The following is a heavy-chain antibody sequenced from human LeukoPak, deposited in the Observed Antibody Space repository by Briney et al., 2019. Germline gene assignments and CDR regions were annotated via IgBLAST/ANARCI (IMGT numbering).Heavy chain of an antibody. CDR2: ISFDGSEK. CDR3: ARSNDCGGDCYSFDY. CDR1: GFTFSSYT. Sequence: PGGSLRLSCSASGFTFSSYTIHWVRQAPARGLEWVALISFDGSEKYYAASVKDRFTISRDKSKNTLYLQMNSLRADDTAVYYCARSNDCGGDCYSFDYWGQGTLVTVSS. V-gene: IGHV3-30*04. J-gene: IGHJ4*02. D-gene: IGHD2-21*02.